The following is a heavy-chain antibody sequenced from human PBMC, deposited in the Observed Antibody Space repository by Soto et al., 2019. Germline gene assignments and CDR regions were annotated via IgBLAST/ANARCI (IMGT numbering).Heavy chain of an antibody. D-gene: IGHD1-26*01. V-gene: IGHV3-21*01. CDR1: GFTFSSYS. CDR3: ARDGVGATTYFGYFDY. CDR2: ISSSRSNI. J-gene: IGHJ4*03. Sequence: GGSLRLSSAASGFTFSSYSMNWVRQATGKGLDWVASISSSRSNIYYADSVEGRFTISRDNSKNTLYLEMNSLRAEDTAVYYCARDGVGATTYFGYFDYWGQGTPVTVSS.